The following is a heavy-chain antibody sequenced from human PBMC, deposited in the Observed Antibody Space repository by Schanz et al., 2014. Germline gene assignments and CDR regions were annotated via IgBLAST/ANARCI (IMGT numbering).Heavy chain of an antibody. J-gene: IGHJ4*02. CDR1: GFTFSSYA. Sequence: EVQLVESGGGLVKPGGSLRLSCAASGFTFSSYAMSWVRQAPGKGLEWVSYVSSSSSYTHYADSVKGRFTISRDNAKNSLYLEMNSLRAEDTALYYCARDRRNADLDYWGQGTLVTVSS. D-gene: IGHD1-1*01. CDR2: VSSSSSYT. CDR3: ARDRRNADLDY. V-gene: IGHV3-21*05.